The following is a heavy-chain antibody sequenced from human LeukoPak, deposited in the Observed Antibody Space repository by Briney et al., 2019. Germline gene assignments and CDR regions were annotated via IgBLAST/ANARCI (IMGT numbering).Heavy chain of an antibody. CDR3: ARASVAGSFDY. CDR1: GFTFSSYW. J-gene: IGHJ4*02. CDR2: IKEDGSEK. Sequence: GGSLRLSCEVAGFTFSSYWMTWVRQAPGRGLEWVANIKEDGSEKNYVDSVKGRFTISRDNAKNTLYLQMNSLRAEDTAVYYCARASVAGSFDYWGQGTLVTVSS. D-gene: IGHD6-19*01. V-gene: IGHV3-7*01.